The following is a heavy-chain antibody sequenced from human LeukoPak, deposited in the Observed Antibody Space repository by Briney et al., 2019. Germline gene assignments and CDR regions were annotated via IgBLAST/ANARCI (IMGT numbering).Heavy chain of an antibody. CDR2: IYYSGST. D-gene: IGHD3-22*01. CDR3: ARTITMIVVVIPYDAFDI. Sequence: SETLSLTCTVSGGSISSSSYYWGWIRQPPGKGLEWIGSIYYSGSTYYNPSLKSRVTISVDTSKNQFSLKLSSVTAADTAVYYCARTITMIVVVIPYDAFDIWGQGTMVTVSS. V-gene: IGHV4-39*07. CDR1: GGSISSSSYY. J-gene: IGHJ3*02.